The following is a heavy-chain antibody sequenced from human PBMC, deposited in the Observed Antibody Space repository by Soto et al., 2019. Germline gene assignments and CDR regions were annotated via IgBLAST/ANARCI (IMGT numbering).Heavy chain of an antibody. J-gene: IGHJ3*02. Sequence: GGSLRLSCTASGFTLGDYAMSWFRRAPGKGLEWVGRIKSKSDGGTIDYAAPVKGRFTISRDDSKNTLYLQMNSLKTGDTAVYYCTTGPNLRPLAAFDIWGQGTVVTVSS. V-gene: IGHV3-15*01. CDR1: GFTLGDYA. CDR3: TTGPNLRPLAAFDI. CDR2: IKSKSDGGTI.